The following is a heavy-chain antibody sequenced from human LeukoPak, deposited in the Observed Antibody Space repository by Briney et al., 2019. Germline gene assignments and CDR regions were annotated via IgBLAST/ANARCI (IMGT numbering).Heavy chain of an antibody. CDR3: ASYLYWWSDLGY. CDR1: GFTFSSYA. D-gene: IGHD2-8*02. J-gene: IGHJ4*02. Sequence: GGSLRLSCAASGFTFSSYAMSWIRQAPGKGLEWVSAISGSGDRTYYADSVKGRFTISRDNAKNSLYLQMNSLRVEDTAVYYCASYLYWWSDLGYWGQGTLVTVSS. V-gene: IGHV3-23*01. CDR2: ISGSGDRT.